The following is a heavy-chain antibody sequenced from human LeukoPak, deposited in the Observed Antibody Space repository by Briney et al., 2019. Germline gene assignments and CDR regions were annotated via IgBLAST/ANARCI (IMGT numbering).Heavy chain of an antibody. CDR3: AREVDSYGYPWYFDL. D-gene: IGHD5-18*01. CDR2: IYYSGST. CDR1: GGSISSGDYY. V-gene: IGHV4-30-4*08. Sequence: ASETLSLTCTVSGGSISSGDYYWSWIRQPPGKGLEWIGYIYYSGSTYYNPSLKSRVTISVDTSKNQFSLKLSSVTAADTAVYYCAREVDSYGYPWYFDLWGRGTLVIVSS. J-gene: IGHJ2*01.